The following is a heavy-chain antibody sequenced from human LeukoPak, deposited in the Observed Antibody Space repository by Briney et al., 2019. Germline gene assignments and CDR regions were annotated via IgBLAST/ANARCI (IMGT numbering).Heavy chain of an antibody. Sequence: PGGSLRLSCAASGFTFSSYSMNWVRQAPGKGLEWVSSISSSSRYIYYADSMKGRFTISRDNAKNSLYLQMNSLRAEDTAVYFCARELLESGNYYFDYWGQGTLVTVSS. CDR1: GFTFSSYS. J-gene: IGHJ4*02. CDR3: ARELLESGNYYFDY. CDR2: ISSSSRYI. D-gene: IGHD3-10*01. V-gene: IGHV3-21*01.